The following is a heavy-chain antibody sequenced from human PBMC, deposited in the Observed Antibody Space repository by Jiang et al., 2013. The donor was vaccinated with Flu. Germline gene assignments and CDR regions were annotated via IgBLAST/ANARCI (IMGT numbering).Heavy chain of an antibody. CDR1: GYSVSTSSAT. V-gene: IGHV6-1*01. J-gene: IGHJ4*02. Sequence: SQTLSLTCAISGYSVSTSSATWNWIRQSPSRGLEWLGRTYYRSKWYNDYSLSMKSRITINPDTSKNQFSLQLNSVTPEDTAMYFCARDTSSVRGIFDYWGQGTLVTVSS. CDR2: TYYRSKWYN. D-gene: IGHD4-17*01. CDR3: ARDTSSVRGIFDY.